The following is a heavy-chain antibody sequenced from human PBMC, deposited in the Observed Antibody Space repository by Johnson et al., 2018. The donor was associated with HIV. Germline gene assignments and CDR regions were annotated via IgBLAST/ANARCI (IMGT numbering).Heavy chain of an antibody. CDR1: GFTVSRNY. CDR2: IYGGGNT. CDR3: ARGERFGGTQEAFDI. D-gene: IGHD1-26*01. V-gene: IGHV3-66*01. J-gene: IGHJ3*02. Sequence: MLLVESGGGLVQPGGSLRLSCAASGFTVSRNYMTWVRQAPGKGLEWVSVIYGGGNTYYADSVKGRFTISRDNSQNTLYLQMNSLRAGDTAVYYCARGERFGGTQEAFDIWAKGQWSPSLQ.